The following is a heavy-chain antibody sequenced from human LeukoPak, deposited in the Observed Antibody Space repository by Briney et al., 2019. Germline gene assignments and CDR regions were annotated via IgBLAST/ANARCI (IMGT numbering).Heavy chain of an antibody. CDR3: ARDGGGVQDAFDI. D-gene: IGHD3-16*01. Sequence: PGGSLRLSCAASGFTFSSYAMHWVRQAPGKGLEYVSAISSNGGSTYYANSVKGRFTISRDNSKNTLYLQMGSLRAEDMAVYYCARDGGGVQDAFDIWGQGTMVTVSS. J-gene: IGHJ3*02. CDR2: ISSNGGST. V-gene: IGHV3-64*01. CDR1: GFTFSSYA.